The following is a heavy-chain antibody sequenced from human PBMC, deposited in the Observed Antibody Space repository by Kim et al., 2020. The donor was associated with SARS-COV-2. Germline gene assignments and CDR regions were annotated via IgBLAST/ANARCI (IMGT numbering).Heavy chain of an antibody. CDR3: AREVHNYGDQLFYFDH. CDR2: IIPILEIG. J-gene: IGHJ4*02. CDR1: GGSFSSDD. D-gene: IGHD4-17*01. Sequence: SVKVSCKASGGSFSSDDINWVRQAPGQGLEWMGRIIPILEIGNYAQRFQGRVTITADKSPSTAYMELSSLRTEDTAVYYCAREVHNYGDQLFYFDHWRQ. V-gene: IGHV1-69*04.